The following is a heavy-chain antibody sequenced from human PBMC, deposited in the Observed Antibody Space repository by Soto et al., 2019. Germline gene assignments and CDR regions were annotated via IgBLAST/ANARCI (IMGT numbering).Heavy chain of an antibody. CDR2: LKTNSGYA. Sequence: QVQLVQSGAEVKEPGASVKVSCKASGYTFTDHNIHWVRQAPGQGLEWMGILKTNSGYARYAQRFQDKITMTRDTSTRTHYQELSSLTSEDTAIYYCARDSNWALDLWGQGTLVTVSS. CDR3: ARDSNWALDL. J-gene: IGHJ5*02. V-gene: IGHV1-46*01. D-gene: IGHD6-13*01. CDR1: GYTFTDHN.